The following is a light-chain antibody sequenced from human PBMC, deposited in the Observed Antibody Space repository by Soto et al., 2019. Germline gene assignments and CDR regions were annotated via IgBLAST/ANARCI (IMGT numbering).Light chain of an antibody. CDR1: QSISDS. CDR3: QQYNDYWT. J-gene: IGKJ1*01. CDR2: EAS. Sequence: DIQMTQSPSTLSASVGDRVTITCRASQSISDSLAWYQQKPGKAPKLLIYEASNLKSGVPSRFSGSGSGTEYTLTISSLQPDDFASYYCQQYNDYWTFGQGTKVEIK. V-gene: IGKV1-5*03.